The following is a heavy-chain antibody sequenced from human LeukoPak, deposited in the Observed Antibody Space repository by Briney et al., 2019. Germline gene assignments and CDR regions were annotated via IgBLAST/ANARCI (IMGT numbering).Heavy chain of an antibody. CDR2: INPNSGGT. V-gene: IGHV1-2*02. CDR3: AINHFWSGYYYMDV. J-gene: IGHJ6*03. Sequence: GASVKVSCKASGYTFTGYYMHWVRQAPGQGLEWMGWINPNSGGTNYAQKFQGRVTMTRDTSISTAYMELSRLRSDDTAVYYCAINHFWSGYYYMDVWGKGTTVTVSS. CDR1: GYTFTGYY. D-gene: IGHD3-3*01.